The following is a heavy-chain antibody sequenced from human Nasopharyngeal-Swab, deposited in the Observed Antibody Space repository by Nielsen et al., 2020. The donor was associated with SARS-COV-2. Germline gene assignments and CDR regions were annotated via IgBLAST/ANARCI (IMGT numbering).Heavy chain of an antibody. CDR1: GNTFNAYF. V-gene: IGHV1-2*06. CDR2: ISPNSGAT. CDR3: ATDNGRSYAFWS. D-gene: IGHD3-16*01. Sequence: ASVKVSCKAPGNTFNAYFLHWARQAPGQGLEWMGRISPNSGATDNAQKFQGRVNVTRYTSTSVVYMELSSLTSDDSAMYFCATDNGRSYAFWSWGQGALVTVSS. J-gene: IGHJ4*02.